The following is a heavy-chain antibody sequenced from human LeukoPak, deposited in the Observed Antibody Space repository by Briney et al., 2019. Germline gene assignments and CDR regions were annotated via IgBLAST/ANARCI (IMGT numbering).Heavy chain of an antibody. D-gene: IGHD6-13*01. CDR3: ARGLAGTGWFDP. V-gene: IGHV3-48*03. J-gene: IGHJ5*02. Sequence: GGSLRLSCAASGFTFSSYEMNWVRQAPGKGLEWVSYISSSGSTIYYADSVKGRFTISRDNAKNSLYLQMNSLRAEDTAVYYCARGLAGTGWFDPWGQGTLVTVSS. CDR1: GFTFSSYE. CDR2: ISSSGSTI.